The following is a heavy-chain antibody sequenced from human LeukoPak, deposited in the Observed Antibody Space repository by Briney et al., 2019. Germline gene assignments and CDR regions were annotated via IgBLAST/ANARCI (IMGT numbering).Heavy chain of an antibody. V-gene: IGHV1-2*04. D-gene: IGHD5-18*01. CDR1: GYTFTGYY. J-gene: IGHJ4*02. Sequence: ASVKVSCKASGYTFTGYYMHWVRQAPGQGLEWMGWINPNSGGTNYAQKFQGWVTMARDTSISTAYMEVSRLRSDDTAVYYCALIGGYSYGLSWGQGTLVTVSS. CDR2: INPNSGGT. CDR3: ALIGGYSYGLS.